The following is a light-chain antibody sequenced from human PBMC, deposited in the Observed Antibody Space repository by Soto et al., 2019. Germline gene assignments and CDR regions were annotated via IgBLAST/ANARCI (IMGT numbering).Light chain of an antibody. Sequence: IQMTQSPSTLSASVGDRVTITCRASHNIERWMAWYQQKRGRAPSLLIFDATTLHSGVPSRFSGGGSGTEFTLTINGLQPDDFATYYCQQFATSSTVGQGTTVEIK. CDR1: HNIERW. V-gene: IGKV1-5*01. CDR3: QQFATSST. J-gene: IGKJ1*01. CDR2: DAT.